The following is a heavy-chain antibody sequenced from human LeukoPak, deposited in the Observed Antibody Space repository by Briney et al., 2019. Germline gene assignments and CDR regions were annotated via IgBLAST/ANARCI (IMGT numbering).Heavy chain of an antibody. CDR2: ISSSGGST. CDR1: GLTFSNHG. V-gene: IGHV3-23*01. Sequence: GGSLRLSCAASGLTFSNHGMSWVRQPPGKGLEWVSTISSSGGSTDYVDSVKGRFTISRDNSKNTLYLQMNSLRVEDTAFYYCAKDKGGANDYWGQGTLVTVSS. D-gene: IGHD3-16*01. J-gene: IGHJ4*02. CDR3: AKDKGGANDY.